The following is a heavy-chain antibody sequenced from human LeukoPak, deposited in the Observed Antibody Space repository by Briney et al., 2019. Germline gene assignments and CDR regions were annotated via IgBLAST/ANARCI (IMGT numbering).Heavy chain of an antibody. CDR2: ISGSGDGT. Sequence: GGSLRLSCAASAFTFSNYAMNWVRQAPGKGLEWVSVISGSGDGTHYADSVKGRFTISRDNSKNTLYLQMKSLRAEDTAVYYCAKAGEQQWLRMHFDDWGQGTLVTVSS. CDR1: AFTFSNYA. D-gene: IGHD5-18*01. V-gene: IGHV3-23*01. J-gene: IGHJ4*02. CDR3: AKAGEQQWLRMHFDD.